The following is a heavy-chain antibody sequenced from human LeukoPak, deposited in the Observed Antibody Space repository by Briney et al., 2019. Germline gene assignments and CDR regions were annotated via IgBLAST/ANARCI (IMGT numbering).Heavy chain of an antibody. CDR3: ARDTRGYSSSWFFY. CDR1: GGSISSSSYY. CDR2: IYYSGST. D-gene: IGHD6-13*01. J-gene: IGHJ4*02. V-gene: IGHV4-39*07. Sequence: PSETLSLTCTVSGGSISSSSYYWGWIRQPPGTGLEWVGSIYYSGSTYYNPSLKSRVTISVDTSKNQFSLKLSSVTAADTAVYYCARDTRGYSSSWFFYWGQGTLVTVSS.